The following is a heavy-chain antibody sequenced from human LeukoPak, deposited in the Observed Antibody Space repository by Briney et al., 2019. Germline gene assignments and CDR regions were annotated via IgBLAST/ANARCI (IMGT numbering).Heavy chain of an antibody. Sequence: GGSLRLSCAASGFTFSSDSMNWVRQAPGKGLGWVSSLSGSSAYIFYADSVKGRFTISRDNAKNSLYLQMNRLRAEDTAVYYCATWGYSYGSDYWGQGTLVTVSS. CDR3: ATWGYSYGSDY. D-gene: IGHD5-18*01. V-gene: IGHV3-21*01. J-gene: IGHJ4*02. CDR2: LSGSSAYI. CDR1: GFTFSSDS.